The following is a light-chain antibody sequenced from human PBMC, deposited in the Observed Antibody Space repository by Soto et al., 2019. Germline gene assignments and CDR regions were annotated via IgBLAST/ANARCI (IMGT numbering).Light chain of an antibody. CDR1: TSNVGINS. J-gene: IGLJ2*01. CDR2: SSN. Sequence: QSVLTQPPSASGTPGQRVTISCSGSTSNVGINSVFWYQHLPGTAPKLLIYSSNQRTSRVPDRFTRSKSGTSASLAISGLRSEDEADYYCAAWDDSMSGQVFGGGTQLNVL. V-gene: IGLV1-47*01. CDR3: AAWDDSMSGQV.